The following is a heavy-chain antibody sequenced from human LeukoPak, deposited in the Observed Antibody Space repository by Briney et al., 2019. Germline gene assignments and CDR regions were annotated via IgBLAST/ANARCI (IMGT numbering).Heavy chain of an antibody. D-gene: IGHD3-10*01. V-gene: IGHV3-23*01. Sequence: GGSLRLSCAASGFTFSSYAMSWVRQAPGKGLEWVSAISGSGDITLYADSVKGRFTISRDNSKNTLYLQMNSLRGEDTALYYCAKGHATGSAAFDYWGQGTLVTVSS. CDR3: AKGHATGSAAFDY. CDR2: ISGSGDIT. CDR1: GFTFSSYA. J-gene: IGHJ4*02.